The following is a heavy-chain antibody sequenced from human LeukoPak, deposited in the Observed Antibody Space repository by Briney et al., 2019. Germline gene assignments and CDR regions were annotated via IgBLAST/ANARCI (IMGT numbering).Heavy chain of an antibody. J-gene: IGHJ4*02. D-gene: IGHD3-3*01. CDR1: GFTVSNNY. V-gene: IGHV3-66*04. CDR2: IYSGGST. Sequence: GGSLRLSCAASGFTVSNNYMSWVRQAPGKGLEWVSVIYSGGSTYYADSVKGRFTISRDNSKNTLYLQMNSLRAEDTAVYYCARHITIFGVVISWGLNYWGQGTLVTVSS. CDR3: ARHITIFGVVISWGLNY.